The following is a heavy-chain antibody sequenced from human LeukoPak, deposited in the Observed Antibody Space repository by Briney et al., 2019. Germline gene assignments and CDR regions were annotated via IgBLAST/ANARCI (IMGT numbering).Heavy chain of an antibody. V-gene: IGHV3-9*01. CDR3: AKASLWFGVDGMDV. CDR1: GFTFDDYA. CDR2: ISWNSGSI. J-gene: IGHJ6*02. D-gene: IGHD3-10*01. Sequence: GRSLRLSCAASGFTFDDYAMHWVRQAPGKGLEWVSGISWNSGSIGYADSVKGRFTISRDNAKNSLYLQMNSLRAEDTALYYCAKASLWFGVDGMDVWGQGTTVTVSS.